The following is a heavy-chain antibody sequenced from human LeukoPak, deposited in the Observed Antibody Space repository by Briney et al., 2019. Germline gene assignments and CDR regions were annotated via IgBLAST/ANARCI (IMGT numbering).Heavy chain of an antibody. Sequence: TPGGSLRLSCAASGFTFSDYYMSWIRQAPGKELEWVSYISDSGSTIYYADSVKGRFTISRDNAKNSLYLQMNSLRTEDTAVYYCARDWAGARKAEYFHHWGQGTLVTVSS. CDR1: GFTFSDYY. CDR3: ARDWAGARKAEYFHH. CDR2: ISDSGSTI. J-gene: IGHJ1*01. V-gene: IGHV3-11*01. D-gene: IGHD1-26*01.